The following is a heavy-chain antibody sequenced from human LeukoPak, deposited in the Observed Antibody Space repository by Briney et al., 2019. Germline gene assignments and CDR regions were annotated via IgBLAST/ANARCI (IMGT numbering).Heavy chain of an antibody. V-gene: IGHV1-2*02. CDR3: ARAAYSSGWCSSNYYMDV. D-gene: IGHD6-19*01. Sequence: GASVKVSCKASGYTFTGYYMHWVRQAPGQGLEWMGWINPNSGGTNYAQRFQGRVTMTRDTSISTAYMELSRLRSDDTAVYYCARAAYSSGWCSSNYYMDVWGKGTTVTVSS. J-gene: IGHJ6*03. CDR2: INPNSGGT. CDR1: GYTFTGYY.